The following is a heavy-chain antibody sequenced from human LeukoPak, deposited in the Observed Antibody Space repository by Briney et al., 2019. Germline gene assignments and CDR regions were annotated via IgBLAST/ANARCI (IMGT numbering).Heavy chain of an antibody. Sequence: PSETLSLTCTVSGGSISSYYWSWIRQPPGKGLEWIGYIYYSGSTNYNPSLKSRVTISVDTSKNQFSLKLSSLTAADTAVYYCASLPAIAVAGTSSVEYFQHWGQGTLVTVSS. CDR1: GGSISSYY. CDR3: ASLPAIAVAGTSSVEYFQH. J-gene: IGHJ1*01. V-gene: IGHV4-59*01. D-gene: IGHD6-19*01. CDR2: IYYSGST.